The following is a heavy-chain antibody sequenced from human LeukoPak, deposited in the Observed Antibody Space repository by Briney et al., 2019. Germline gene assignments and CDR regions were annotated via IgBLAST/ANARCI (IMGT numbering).Heavy chain of an antibody. CDR1: GGSFSDYY. J-gene: IGHJ5*02. V-gene: IGHV4-34*01. Sequence: SETLSLTCGVYGGSFSDYYWSWIRQPPGKGLEWIGEINHSGSTNYNPSLKSRVTISVDTSKNQFSLKVNSVTAADTAVYYCARRGYTYGWGWFDPWGQGTLVTVSS. CDR3: ARRGYTYGWGWFDP. D-gene: IGHD5-18*01. CDR2: INHSGST.